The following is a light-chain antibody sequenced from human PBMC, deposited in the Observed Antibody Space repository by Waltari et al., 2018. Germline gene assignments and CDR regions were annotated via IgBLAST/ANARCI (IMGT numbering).Light chain of an antibody. CDR3: SSYTTSSTLV. J-gene: IGLJ2*01. Sequence: QSALTQPASVTGSPGQSITISCTGTSNDVGRYDYVPWHQQPPGKAPKLIIYEVNNRPSGVSNRFSGSKSGNTASLTISGLQAEDEADYHCSSYTTSSTLVFGGGTKVTVL. CDR1: SNDVGRYDY. CDR2: EVN. V-gene: IGLV2-14*01.